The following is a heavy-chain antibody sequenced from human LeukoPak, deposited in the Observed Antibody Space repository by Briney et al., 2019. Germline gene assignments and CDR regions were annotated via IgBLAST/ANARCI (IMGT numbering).Heavy chain of an antibody. V-gene: IGHV4-39*07. CDR3: ARYCSSTSCQGWFDP. Sequence: SETLSLTCSVSGVSISSSSHYWDWIRQPPGEGLEWIGSIYYSGSTYYNPSLKSRVTIPVDTSKNQFSLKLISVTAADTAVYYCARYCSSTSCQGWFDPWGQGTLVTVSS. CDR2: IYYSGST. D-gene: IGHD2-2*01. CDR1: GVSISSSSHY. J-gene: IGHJ5*02.